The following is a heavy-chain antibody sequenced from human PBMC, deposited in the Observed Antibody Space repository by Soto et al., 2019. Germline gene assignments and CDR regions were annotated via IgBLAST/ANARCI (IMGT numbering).Heavy chain of an antibody. Sequence: SETLSLTCTVSGGSISSGGYYWSWIRQHPGKGLEWIGYIYYSGSTYYNPSLKSRVTISVDTSKNQFSLKLSSVTAADTAVYYCARDSKGYGGAFDIWGQGTMVTVSS. J-gene: IGHJ3*02. CDR3: ARDSKGYGGAFDI. V-gene: IGHV4-31*03. CDR1: GGSISSGGYY. D-gene: IGHD1-1*01. CDR2: IYYSGST.